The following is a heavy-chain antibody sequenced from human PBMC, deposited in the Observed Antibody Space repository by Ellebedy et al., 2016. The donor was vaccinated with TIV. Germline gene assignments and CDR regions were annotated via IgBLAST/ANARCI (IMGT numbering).Heavy chain of an antibody. CDR2: ISNDGTDK. V-gene: IGHV3-30*18. D-gene: IGHD2-15*01. J-gene: IGHJ4*02. Sequence: GGSLRLXCAVSGFTFNNYGMHWVRQAPGKGLEWVAIISNDGTDKNYADSVKGRFTISRDNAKNTLYLQMNSLTPEDTAVYSCAKDRWHTAHSGSGSDYWGQGTLVTVSS. CDR1: GFTFNNYG. CDR3: AKDRWHTAHSGSGSDY.